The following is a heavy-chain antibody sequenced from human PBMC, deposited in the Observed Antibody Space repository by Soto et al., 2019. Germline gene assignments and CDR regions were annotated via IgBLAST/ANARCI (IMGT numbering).Heavy chain of an antibody. D-gene: IGHD3-10*01. J-gene: IGHJ6*02. CDR2: IGTAGDT. CDR1: GFTFSSYD. CDR3: ARGRFGELSYYYGMDV. Sequence: GGSLRLSCAASGFTFSSYDMHWVRQATGKGLEWVSAIGTAGDTYYPGSVKGRFTISRENAKNSLYLQMNSLRAGDTAVYYCARGRFGELSYYYGMDVWGQGTTVTVSS. V-gene: IGHV3-13*04.